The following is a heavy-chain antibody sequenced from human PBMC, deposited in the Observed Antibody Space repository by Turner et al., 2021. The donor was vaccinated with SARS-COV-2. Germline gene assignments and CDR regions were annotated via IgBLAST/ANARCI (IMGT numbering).Heavy chain of an antibody. J-gene: IGHJ6*02. CDR3: ARHQGSTSGYDHGMNV. D-gene: IGHD1-1*01. CDR2: FDKIGRI. Sequence: QVQLQESGPGLVRPSETLSLSCNVSGGSSSSKSWSWSRQSPGRGLEWIGYFDKIGRIDYNPTLRSRVTISVDTSKNQLSLNLISMTAADTAVYYCARHQGSTSGYDHGMNVWGQGTAVIVSS. CDR1: GGSSSSKS. V-gene: IGHV4-59*08.